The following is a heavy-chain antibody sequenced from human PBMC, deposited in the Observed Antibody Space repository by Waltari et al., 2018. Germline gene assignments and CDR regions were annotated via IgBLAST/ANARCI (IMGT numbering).Heavy chain of an antibody. CDR3: AKMGAGRAPDY. Sequence: EVQLVESGGDLVQPGGSLRLSCSASEFSFNTYWMAGFRQAPGKRLEWVATIKPDGSDKYYVDSVRGRFAISRDNAKNLLYLQMNSLRAEDTAIFYCAKMGAGRAPDYWGQGTLVTVSS. CDR1: EFSFNTYW. V-gene: IGHV3-7*03. J-gene: IGHJ4*02. CDR2: IKPDGSDK. D-gene: IGHD3-16*01.